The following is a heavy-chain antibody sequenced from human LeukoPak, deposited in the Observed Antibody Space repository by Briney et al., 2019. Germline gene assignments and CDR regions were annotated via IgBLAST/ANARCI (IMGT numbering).Heavy chain of an antibody. Sequence: GESLKISCKGSGYSFTSYWIGWVRQMPGKGLEWMGIIYPGDSDTRYSPSFQGQVTISADKSISTAYLQWSSLKASDTAMYYCARCGGDCQKYDAFDIWGQRTMVTVSS. V-gene: IGHV5-51*01. CDR3: ARCGGDCQKYDAFDI. CDR2: IYPGDSDT. CDR1: GYSFTSYW. D-gene: IGHD2-21*02. J-gene: IGHJ3*02.